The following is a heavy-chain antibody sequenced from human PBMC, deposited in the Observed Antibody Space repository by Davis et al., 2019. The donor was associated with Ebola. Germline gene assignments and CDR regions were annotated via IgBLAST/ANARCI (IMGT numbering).Heavy chain of an antibody. V-gene: IGHV1-18*04. CDR1: GYTFTSYG. CDR3: ARDRGVTPYYFDS. J-gene: IGHJ4*02. Sequence: ASVKVSCKASGYTFTSYGISWVRQAPGQGLEWMGRINPNSGGTNFAQKFQGRVTMTKDTSTSTAYMELRSLRSDDTAVYSCARDRGVTPYYFDSWGQGTLVTVSP. CDR2: INPNSGGT. D-gene: IGHD2-21*02.